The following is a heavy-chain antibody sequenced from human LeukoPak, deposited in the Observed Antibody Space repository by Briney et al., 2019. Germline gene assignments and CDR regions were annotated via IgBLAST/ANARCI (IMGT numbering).Heavy chain of an antibody. D-gene: IGHD3-3*01. CDR3: ARSHAWSGYYVDY. CDR1: GDSVRSGSYY. Sequence: PSQTLSLTCTVSGDSVRSGSYYWNWIRQPAGKGLEWIGRIYSAGNTNYNPSLKSRVTISVDTSNNQFPLKLSSVTAADTAVYYCARSHAWSGYYVDYWGQGTVVTVSS. J-gene: IGHJ4*02. V-gene: IGHV4-61*02. CDR2: IYSAGNT.